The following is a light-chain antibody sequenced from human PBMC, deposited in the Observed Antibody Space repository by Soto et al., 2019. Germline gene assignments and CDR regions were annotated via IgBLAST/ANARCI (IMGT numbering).Light chain of an antibody. CDR3: SSYTSDWGV. V-gene: IGLV2-14*02. CDR2: EGS. J-gene: IGLJ1*01. Sequence: QSVLTQPASVSGSPGQSITISCTGTSSDVGGYNLVSWYQQHPGKAPKVMIYEGSKRPSGVSNRFSGSKSGNTASLTISGLQAEDEADYYCSSYTSDWGVFGTGTKVTVL. CDR1: SSDVGGYNL.